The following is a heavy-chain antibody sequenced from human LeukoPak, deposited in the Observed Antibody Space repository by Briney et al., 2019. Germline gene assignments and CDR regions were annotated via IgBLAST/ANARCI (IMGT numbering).Heavy chain of an antibody. V-gene: IGHV4-30-2*01. CDR3: ARGPQFHSIATRPDYFDY. CDR2: IYHSGST. CDR1: GGSISSGGYS. J-gene: IGHJ4*02. Sequence: SETLSLTCAVSGGSISSGGYSWSWIRQPPGKGLEWIGYIYHSGSTYYNPSLQSRVTISVDTSKNQFSLKLNSVTAADMAVYYCARGPQFHSIATRPDYFDYWGQGTLVTVSS. D-gene: IGHD6-6*01.